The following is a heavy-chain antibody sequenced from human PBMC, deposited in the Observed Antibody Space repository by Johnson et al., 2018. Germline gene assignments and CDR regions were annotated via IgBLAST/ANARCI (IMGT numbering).Heavy chain of an antibody. CDR3: AKDAKWGQLVSYYYMDV. CDR1: GFTFSSYG. CDR2: ISYDGSNK. V-gene: IGHV3-30*18. Sequence: QVQLVQSGGGVVQPGRSLRLSCAASGFTFSSYGMQWVRQAPGKGLEWVAVISYDGSNKYYADSVKGRFTISRDNSKNTLYLQMNSLRAEDTAVYYCAKDAKWGQLVSYYYMDVWVKGTTVTVSS. D-gene: IGHD6-6*01. J-gene: IGHJ6*03.